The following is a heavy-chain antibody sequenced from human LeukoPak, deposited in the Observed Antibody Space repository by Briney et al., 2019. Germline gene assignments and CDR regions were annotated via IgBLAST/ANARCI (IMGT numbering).Heavy chain of an antibody. V-gene: IGHV3-72*01. CDR3: VRVGSVAGSDYLDY. CDR2: SRNKAKSYTT. D-gene: IGHD6-19*01. Sequence: GSLRLSCAVSGFTFSDHFLDWVRQAPGKGLEWVGRSRNKAKSYTTEYAASVKGRFTISRDESQNSLNLQMNSLKTDDTAVYYCVRVGSVAGSDYLDYWGQGTLVTVSS. J-gene: IGHJ4*02. CDR1: GFTFSDHF.